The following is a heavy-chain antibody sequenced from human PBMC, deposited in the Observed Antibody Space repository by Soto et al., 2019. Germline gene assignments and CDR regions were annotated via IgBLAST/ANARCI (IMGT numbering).Heavy chain of an antibody. V-gene: IGHV3-23*01. CDR3: AKDSGGLVGAPPGVYYFDY. J-gene: IGHJ4*02. CDR1: GFTFSSYA. CDR2: ISGSVGST. D-gene: IGHD1-26*01. Sequence: EVQLLESGGGLVQPGGSLRLSCAASGFTFSSYAMSWVRQAPGKGLEWVSAISGSVGSTYYADSVKGLFTISRDNSKNTLYLQMNSLRAEDTAVYYCAKDSGGLVGAPPGVYYFDYWGQGTLVTVSS.